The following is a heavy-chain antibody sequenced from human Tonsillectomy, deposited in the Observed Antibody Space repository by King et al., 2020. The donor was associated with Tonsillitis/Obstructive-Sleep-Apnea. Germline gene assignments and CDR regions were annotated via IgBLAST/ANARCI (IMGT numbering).Heavy chain of an antibody. J-gene: IGHJ5*02. CDR3: AGVHYGVKASWFDP. CDR1: GNSLTSYW. V-gene: IGHV5-51*01. D-gene: IGHD4-23*01. CDR2: IYLGDSDT. Sequence: VQLVESGAEVKKPGESLKISCKGSGNSLTSYWIGWVRQMSGKGLEWMGIIYLGDSDTRYSPSFQGQVTISADKSISTAYLQWSSLKASDTAMYYCAGVHYGVKASWFDPWGQGTLVTVSS.